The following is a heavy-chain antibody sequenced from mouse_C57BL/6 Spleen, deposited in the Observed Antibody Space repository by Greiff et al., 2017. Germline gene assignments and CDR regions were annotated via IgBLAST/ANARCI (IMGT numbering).Heavy chain of an antibody. CDR3: ARGGSMVTTRSFAY. CDR2: ISYDGSN. CDR1: GYSITSGYY. J-gene: IGHJ3*01. Sequence: ESGPGLVKPSQSLSLTCSVTGYSITSGYYWNWIRQFPGNKLEWMGYISYDGSNNYNPSLKNRIFITRDTSKNQFFLKLNSVTTEYTATYYCARGGSMVTTRSFAYWGQGTLVTVSA. D-gene: IGHD2-2*01. V-gene: IGHV3-6*01.